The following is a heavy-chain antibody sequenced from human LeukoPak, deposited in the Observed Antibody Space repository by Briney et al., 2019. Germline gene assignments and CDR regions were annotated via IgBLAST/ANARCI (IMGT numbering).Heavy chain of an antibody. CDR3: ARVPYSGYDYLRYYFDY. V-gene: IGHV1-69*13. CDR1: GGTFSSYA. CDR2: IIPTFGTA. Sequence: SVKVSCKASGGTFSSYAISWVRQAPGQGLEWMGGIIPTFGTANYAQKFQGRVTITADESTSTAYMELSSLRSEDTAVYYCARVPYSGYDYLRYYFDYWGQGTLVTVSS. D-gene: IGHD5-12*01. J-gene: IGHJ4*02.